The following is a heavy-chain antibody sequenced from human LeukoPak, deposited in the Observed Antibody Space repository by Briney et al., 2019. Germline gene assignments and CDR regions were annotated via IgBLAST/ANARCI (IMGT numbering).Heavy chain of an antibody. D-gene: IGHD2-2*01. CDR2: INHSGST. Sequence: SETLSLTCAVYGESFSAYAWNWIRQSPGKGLEWIGEINHSGSTNYNPSLKSRVTISVDTSKNQTSKRQFSLKLNSVTAADTAVYYCTRERSTPGINWFDPWGQGTLVTVSS. V-gene: IGHV4-34*01. CDR3: TRERSTPGINWFDP. J-gene: IGHJ5*02. CDR1: GESFSAYA.